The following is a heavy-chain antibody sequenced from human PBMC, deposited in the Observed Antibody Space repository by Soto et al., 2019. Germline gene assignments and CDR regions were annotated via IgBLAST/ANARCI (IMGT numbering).Heavy chain of an antibody. CDR1: GLTFSGSA. V-gene: IGHV3-73*01. J-gene: IGHJ4*02. CDR3: TRLGYYDSSGYYNHYYFDY. Sequence: PGGSLRLSCAASGLTFSGSAMRWDRQASGKGLEWVGRIRSKANSYATAYAASVKGSFTISRDDSKNTAYLQMNSLKAEDTAVYYCTRLGYYDSSGYYNHYYFDYWGQGTLVTVSS. D-gene: IGHD3-22*01. CDR2: IRSKANSYAT.